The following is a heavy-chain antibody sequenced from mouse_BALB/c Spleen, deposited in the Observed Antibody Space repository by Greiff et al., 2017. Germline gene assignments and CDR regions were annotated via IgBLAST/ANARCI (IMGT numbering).Heavy chain of an antibody. CDR1: GYTFTDYY. CDR3: ARSYDYGYAMDY. CDR2: IYPGSGNT. V-gene: IGHV1-77*01. J-gene: IGHJ4*01. D-gene: IGHD2-4*01. Sequence: VQLQQSGAELARPGASVELSCKASGYTFTDYYINWVKQRTGQGLEWIGEIYPGSGNTYYNEKFKGKATLTADKSSSTAYMQLSILTSEDSAVYFCARSYDYGYAMDYWGQGTSVTVSS.